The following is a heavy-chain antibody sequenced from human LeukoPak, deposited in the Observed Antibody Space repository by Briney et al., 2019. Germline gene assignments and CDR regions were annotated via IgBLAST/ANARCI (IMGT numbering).Heavy chain of an antibody. CDR2: INPNSGGT. CDR3: ARDMYNWNDELDY. J-gene: IGHJ4*02. Sequence: ASVKVSCKASGYTFTGYCMHWVRQAPGQGLEWMGWINPNSGGTNYAQKFQGRVTMTRDTSISTAYMELSRLRSDDTAVYYCARDMYNWNDELDYWGQGTLVTVSS. V-gene: IGHV1-2*02. CDR1: GYTFTGYC. D-gene: IGHD1-20*01.